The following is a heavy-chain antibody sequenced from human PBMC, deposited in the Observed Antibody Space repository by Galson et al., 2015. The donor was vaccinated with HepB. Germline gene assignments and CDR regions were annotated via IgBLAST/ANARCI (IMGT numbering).Heavy chain of an antibody. CDR2: IRYDGSNK. CDR3: GSLKLDYYGSGRTSLLDY. CDR1: GFTFSSYG. D-gene: IGHD3-10*01. V-gene: IGHV3-30*02. Sequence: SLRLSCAASGFTFSSYGMHWVRQAPGKGLEWVAFIRYDGSNKYYADSVKGRFTISRDNSKNTLYLQMNSLRAEDTAVYYCGSLKLDYYGSGRTSLLDYWGQGTLVTVSS. J-gene: IGHJ4*02.